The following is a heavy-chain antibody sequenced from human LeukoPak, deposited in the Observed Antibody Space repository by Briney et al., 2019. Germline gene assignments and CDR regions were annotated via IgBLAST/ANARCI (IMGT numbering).Heavy chain of an antibody. J-gene: IGHJ5*02. V-gene: IGHV3-21*01. CDR2: ISSSSTYI. D-gene: IGHD4/OR15-4a*01. Sequence: NPGGSLRLSCAASGFTFSSYSMNWVRQAPGKGLEWVSSISSSSTYIYYADSVKGRFTISRDNAKNSLYLQMNSLRAEDTAVYYCARIPNSANFPNWFDPWGQGTLVTVSS. CDR3: ARIPNSANFPNWFDP. CDR1: GFTFSSYS.